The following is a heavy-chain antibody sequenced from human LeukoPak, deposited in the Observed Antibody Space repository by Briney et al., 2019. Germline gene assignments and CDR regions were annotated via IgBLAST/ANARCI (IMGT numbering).Heavy chain of an antibody. CDR2: TYYSSKCTN. D-gene: IGHD6-13*01. V-gene: IGHV6-1*01. CDR1: GHSLSSNSAT. CDR3: ARDGPLASAGGHFDY. J-gene: IGHJ4*02. Sequence: SQTLSLTCAISGHSLSSNSATWNWPRQSPSSGLEWSGSTYYSSKCTNDYAVSVRGRITISPDTSKNQFSLQLDSVTPDDTAIYFCARDGPLASAGGHFDYWGLGTQVTVSS.